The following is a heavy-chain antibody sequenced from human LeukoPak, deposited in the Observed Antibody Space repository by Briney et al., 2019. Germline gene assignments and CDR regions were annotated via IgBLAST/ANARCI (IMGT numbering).Heavy chain of an antibody. Sequence: GASVKVSCKVSGYTLTELSMHWVRQAPGKGFEWMGGFDPEDGETIYAQKFQGRVTMTEDTSTDTAYMELSSLRSEDTAVYYCATAYCGGDCYSSFDYWGQGTLVTVSS. CDR2: FDPEDGET. J-gene: IGHJ4*02. D-gene: IGHD2-21*02. CDR1: GYTLTELS. V-gene: IGHV1-24*01. CDR3: ATAYCGGDCYSSFDY.